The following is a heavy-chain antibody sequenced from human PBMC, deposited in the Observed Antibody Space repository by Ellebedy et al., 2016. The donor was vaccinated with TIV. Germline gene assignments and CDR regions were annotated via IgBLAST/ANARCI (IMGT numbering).Heavy chain of an antibody. CDR1: GFPFSDYY. CDR3: ARPEGDGYSPFDY. CDR2: ITSGGAI. V-gene: IGHV3-11*01. Sequence: GGSLRLSCAASGFPFSDYYMTWIRQAPGKGLEWVSFITSGGAIYYADSVKGRFTISRDNAKTSLFLQMNSLRAEDTAVYYCARPEGDGYSPFDYWGQGTLVTVSS. J-gene: IGHJ4*02. D-gene: IGHD5-24*01.